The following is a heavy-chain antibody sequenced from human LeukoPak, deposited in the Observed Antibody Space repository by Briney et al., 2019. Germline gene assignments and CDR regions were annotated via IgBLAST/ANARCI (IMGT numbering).Heavy chain of an antibody. CDR2: INPKNGGT. CDR3: ARDLYGDYLGFDY. CDR1: GYTFTSYG. Sequence: ASVKVSCKASGYTFTSYGISWVRQAPGQGLEWMGWINPKNGGTNYAQKFQGRVTMTRDTSISTAYMELSRLRSDDTAVFYCARDLYGDYLGFDYWGQGTLVTVSS. J-gene: IGHJ4*02. V-gene: IGHV1-2*02. D-gene: IGHD4-17*01.